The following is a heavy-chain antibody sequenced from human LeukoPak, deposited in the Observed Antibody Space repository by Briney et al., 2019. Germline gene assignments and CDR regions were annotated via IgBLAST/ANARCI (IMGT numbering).Heavy chain of an antibody. CDR3: ATTRPYGTTWAGAFED. Sequence: GGSLRLSCAASEFTLSTHGLSWVRQAPGKRLEWVSTVTSRRGTHYTDSVQGRFITSRDNSENTFVLEMNSLRAEGTAVYYCATTRPYGTTWAGAFEDWGQGTPVTVSS. D-gene: IGHD6-19*01. J-gene: IGHJ4*01. CDR1: EFTLSTHG. V-gene: IGHV3-23*01. CDR2: VTSRRGT.